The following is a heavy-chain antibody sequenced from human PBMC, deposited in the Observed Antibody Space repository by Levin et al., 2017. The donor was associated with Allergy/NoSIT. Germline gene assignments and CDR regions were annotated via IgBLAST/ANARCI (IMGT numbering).Heavy chain of an antibody. CDR3: ARVSYYDSTGYYWIDY. CDR2: TRNKANSYTT. J-gene: IGHJ4*02. D-gene: IGHD3-22*01. V-gene: IGHV3-72*01. Sequence: SCAASGFTFSDHYMDWVRQAPGKGLEWVGRTRNKANSYTTEYAASVKGRFTISRDDSKNSLYLQMNSLKTEDTAVYYCARVSYYDSTGYYWIDYWGQGTLVTVSS. CDR1: GFTFSDHY.